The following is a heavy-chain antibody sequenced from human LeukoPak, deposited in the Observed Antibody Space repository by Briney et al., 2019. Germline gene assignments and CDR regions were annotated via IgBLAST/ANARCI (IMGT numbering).Heavy chain of an antibody. J-gene: IGHJ4*02. D-gene: IGHD3-22*01. CDR1: GGSISSGGYY. V-gene: IGHV4-31*03. CDR2: IYYSGST. CDR3: ACGVVVIRGFDY. Sequence: SDTLSLTCTVSGGSISSGGYYWSWIRQHPGKGLEWIGYIYYSGSTYYNPSLKSRVTISVDTSKNQFSLKLSSVTAADTAVYYCACGVVVIRGFDYWGQGTLVTVSS.